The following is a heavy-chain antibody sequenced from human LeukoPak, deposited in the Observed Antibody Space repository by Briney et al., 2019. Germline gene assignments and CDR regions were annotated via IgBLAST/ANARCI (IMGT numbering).Heavy chain of an antibody. J-gene: IGHJ4*02. CDR3: AREAMGYSSSWFFDY. CDR2: VSYDGSNK. CDR1: AFTFSSFT. D-gene: IGHD6-13*01. V-gene: IGHV3-30-3*01. Sequence: GGSLRLSCAASAFTFSSFTMHWVRQAPGKGLEWVAVVSYDGSNKYYADSVKGRFTISRDNSKNTLYLQMNSLRAEDTALYYCAREAMGYSSSWFFDYWGQGTLVTVSS.